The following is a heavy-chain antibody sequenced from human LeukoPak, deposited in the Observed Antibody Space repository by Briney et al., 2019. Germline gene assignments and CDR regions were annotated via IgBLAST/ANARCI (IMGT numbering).Heavy chain of an antibody. CDR3: ARVEFYYDSSGYVGEYFLH. CDR2: ISSSATNI. D-gene: IGHD3-22*01. CDR1: GFTFSNYY. V-gene: IGHV3-11*01. Sequence: GSLRLSCAASGFTFSNYYLSWIRQAPGKGLEWLSYISSSATNIQYADSVRGRFTISRDNTKNSLYLQMNRLRDEDTAVYYCARVEFYYDSSGYVGEYFLHWGQGTLVTVSS. J-gene: IGHJ1*01.